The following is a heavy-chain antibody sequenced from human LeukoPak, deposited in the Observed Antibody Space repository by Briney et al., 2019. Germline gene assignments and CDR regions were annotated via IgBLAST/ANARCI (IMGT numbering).Heavy chain of an antibody. CDR1: GYTFTSYS. CDR3: AREVDCSTTSCYALGYYGMEV. J-gene: IGHJ6*02. V-gene: IGHV1-18*01. Sequence: GASVKVSCKASGYTFTSYSIGWVRQAPGQGLEWMGWISADNGNTKYAQKLQGRVTVTTDTSTSTAYMELRSLRSDDTAVYYCAREVDCSTTSCYALGYYGMEVWGQGTTVTVSS. D-gene: IGHD2-2*01. CDR2: ISADNGNT.